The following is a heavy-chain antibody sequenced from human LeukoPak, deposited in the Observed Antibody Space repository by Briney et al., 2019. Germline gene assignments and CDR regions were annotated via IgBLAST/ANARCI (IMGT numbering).Heavy chain of an antibody. J-gene: IGHJ4*02. Sequence: GGSLRLSCAASGFSFDDYGLTWVRQAPGKGLEWVSGINWNGDSTDYADSVKGRFTISRDNSKNTLSLQMNSLRAEDTAVYYCAKDWGTSGTTGWMFDYWGQGTLVTVSS. V-gene: IGHV3-20*04. D-gene: IGHD1-1*01. CDR2: INWNGDST. CDR3: AKDWGTSGTTGWMFDY. CDR1: GFSFDDYG.